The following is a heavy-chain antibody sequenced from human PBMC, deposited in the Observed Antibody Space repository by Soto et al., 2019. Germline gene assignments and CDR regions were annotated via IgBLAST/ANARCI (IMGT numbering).Heavy chain of an antibody. V-gene: IGHV1-3*01. CDR2: INAGNGNT. CDR1: GYTFTSYA. Sequence: ASVKVSCKASGYTFTSYAMHWVRQAPGQRLEWMGWINAGNGNTKYSQKFQGRVTITRDTSASTAYMELSSLRSEDTAVYYCARWGQQTYYYGMDVWGQGTTVTVSS. D-gene: IGHD6-13*01. J-gene: IGHJ6*02. CDR3: ARWGQQTYYYGMDV.